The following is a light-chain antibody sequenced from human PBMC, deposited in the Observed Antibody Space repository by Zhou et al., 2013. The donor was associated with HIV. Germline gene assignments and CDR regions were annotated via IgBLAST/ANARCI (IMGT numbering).Light chain of an antibody. CDR1: QDITHS. J-gene: IGKJ2*01. CDR2: GAS. V-gene: IGKV1-17*03. Sequence: DIQMTQSPSSLSASVGDRVTITCRASQDITHSLAWFQQQPGKVPKRLIYGASSLHSGVPSRFSGGGSGTEFILTISSLQPEDFATYYCLQHYGYPYTFGQGTKLEL. CDR3: LQHYGYPYT.